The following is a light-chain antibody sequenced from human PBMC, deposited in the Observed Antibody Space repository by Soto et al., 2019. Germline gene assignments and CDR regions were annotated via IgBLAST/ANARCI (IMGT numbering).Light chain of an antibody. CDR1: RSVLSSSKNKNF. V-gene: IGKV4-1*01. Sequence: DIVMTQSPDSLAPSLGERATINCKSSRSVLSSSKNKNFLAWYQQKPRQPPRLLIYWASTRESGFPDRFSGSGSGTDFTLTISSLQAEDGAVYYCQQYYSSPFTFGTGTKVEIK. CDR3: QQYYSSPFT. J-gene: IGKJ3*01. CDR2: WAS.